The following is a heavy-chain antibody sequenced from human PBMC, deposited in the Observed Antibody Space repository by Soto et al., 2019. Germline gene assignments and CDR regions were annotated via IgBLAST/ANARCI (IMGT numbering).Heavy chain of an antibody. CDR1: GDSVSSNSAA. CDR3: GRESLWWIASAFRWFDP. CDR2: TYYRSKWYN. J-gene: IGHJ5*02. V-gene: IGHV6-1*01. Sequence: QVQLQQSGPGLVKPSQTLSLTCAISGDSVSSNSAAWNWIRQSPSRGLEWLGRTYYRSKWYNDYAESVKSRITIIPDTSQNQFSLQLNSVTPEDSAVYYCGRESLWWIASAFRWFDPWGQGTLVTVSS. D-gene: IGHD6-13*01.